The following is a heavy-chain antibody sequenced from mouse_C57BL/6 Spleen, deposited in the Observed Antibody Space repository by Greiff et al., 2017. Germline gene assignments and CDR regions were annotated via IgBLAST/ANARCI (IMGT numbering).Heavy chain of an antibody. CDR2: IFPGSGST. Sequence: QVQLKQSGPELVKPGASVKISCKASGYTFTDYYINWVKQRPGQGLEWIGWIFPGSGSTYYNEKFKGKATLTVDKSSRTAYMLLSSLTSEDSAVYYCARSGGLLYWYFDVWGTGTTVTVSS. J-gene: IGHJ1*03. V-gene: IGHV1-75*01. CDR1: GYTFTDYY. CDR3: ARSGGLLYWYFDV. D-gene: IGHD2-3*01.